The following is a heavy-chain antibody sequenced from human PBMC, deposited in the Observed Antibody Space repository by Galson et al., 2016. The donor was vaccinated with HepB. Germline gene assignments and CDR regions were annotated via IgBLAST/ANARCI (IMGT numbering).Heavy chain of an antibody. D-gene: IGHD3-10*01. CDR2: IYSGGST. V-gene: IGHV3-53*01. CDR3: ARDRKYYGSGSYLEYFDY. CDR1: GFTVSSNY. Sequence: LRLSCAASGFTVSSNYMSWVRQAPGKGLEWVSVIYSGGSTYYADSVKGRFTISRDNSKNTLYLQMNSLRAEDTAVYYCARDRKYYGSGSYLEYFDYCGQGTLVTVSS. J-gene: IGHJ4*02.